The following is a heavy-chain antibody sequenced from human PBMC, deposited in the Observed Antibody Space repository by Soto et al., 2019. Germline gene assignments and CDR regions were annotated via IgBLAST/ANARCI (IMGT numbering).Heavy chain of an antibody. CDR2: ISADNGNT. D-gene: IGHD3-3*01. V-gene: IGHV1-18*01. Sequence: ASVKVSCKASGYTFSSYGITRVRQAPGQGLEWMGWISADNGNTKYAQKLQGRLTMTTDTSTRTAYMELRSLRSDDTAVYYCARDAPRFLEWLLPDYWGQGTLVTVSS. CDR1: GYTFSSYG. CDR3: ARDAPRFLEWLLPDY. J-gene: IGHJ4*02.